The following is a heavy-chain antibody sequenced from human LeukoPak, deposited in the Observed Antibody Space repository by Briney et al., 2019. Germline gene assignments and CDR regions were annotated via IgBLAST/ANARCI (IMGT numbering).Heavy chain of an antibody. CDR3: VRPSGWDRDFDY. D-gene: IGHD6-19*01. V-gene: IGHV4-39*02. Sequence: PSETLSLTCTVSGRSISISSHYWGWIRQPPGKGLEWIVYIYYSGNTYYHPSHKSRVTISVDTSKNHFSLKLSSVTAADTAVYYCVRPSGWDRDFDYWGGGTLVTVSS. J-gene: IGHJ4*02. CDR1: GRSISISSHY. CDR2: IYYSGNT.